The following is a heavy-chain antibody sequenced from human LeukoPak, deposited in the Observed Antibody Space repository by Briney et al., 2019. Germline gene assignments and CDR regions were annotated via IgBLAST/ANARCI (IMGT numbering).Heavy chain of an antibody. D-gene: IGHD3-9*01. Sequence: ASVKVSCKASGYTFTGYYMHWVRQAPGQGLEWMGWINPNSGGTNYAQKFQGRVTMTRDTSISTAYMELSRLRSDDTAVYYCAGDLRVTYYDILTGYSRFGYWGQGTLVTVSS. V-gene: IGHV1-2*02. J-gene: IGHJ4*02. CDR2: INPNSGGT. CDR3: AGDLRVTYYDILTGYSRFGY. CDR1: GYTFTGYY.